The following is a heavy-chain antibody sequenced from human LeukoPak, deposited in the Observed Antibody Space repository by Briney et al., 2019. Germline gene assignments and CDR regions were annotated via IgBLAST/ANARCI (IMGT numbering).Heavy chain of an antibody. Sequence: ASETLSLTCTVSGDSISSSSYYWGWIRQPPGKGLEWIGTIFYSGSTYYNPSLKSRVTISVDTSKNQFSLKLSSVTAADTAVYYCARHRMAVITRRYYFDYWGQGTLVTVSS. CDR1: GDSISSSSYY. V-gene: IGHV4-39*01. J-gene: IGHJ4*02. CDR2: IFYSGST. D-gene: IGHD2-21*01. CDR3: ARHRMAVITRRYYFDY.